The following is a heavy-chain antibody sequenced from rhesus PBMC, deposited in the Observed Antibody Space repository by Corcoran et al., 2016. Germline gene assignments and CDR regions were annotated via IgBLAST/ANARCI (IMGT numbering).Heavy chain of an antibody. CDR1: GASIRRYW. Sequence: QVQLQESGPGLVKPSETLSLTCAVSGASIRRYWWTWIRHPPGKGLEWIGEINGNDCYTHYKPSLQGRVTISQDASKRQLSLKMTSATAAATAVYFCARRGGADYWGQGILVTVSS. J-gene: IGHJ4*01. CDR2: INGNDCYT. D-gene: IGHD1-44*02. CDR3: ARRGGADY. V-gene: IGHV4-80*01.